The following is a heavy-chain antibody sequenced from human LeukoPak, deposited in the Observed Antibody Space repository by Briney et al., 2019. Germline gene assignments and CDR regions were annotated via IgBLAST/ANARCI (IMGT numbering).Heavy chain of an antibody. CDR2: IRSSGSTI. V-gene: IGHV3-11*01. D-gene: IGHD2-15*01. CDR3: ARGNVYCSGGSCYMGYFQH. CDR1: GFTFSDYY. Sequence: GGSLRLSCAASGFTFSDYYMGWIRQAPGKGLEWVSYIRSSGSTIYYADSVKGRFTISRDNAKNSLYLQMNSLRAEDTAVYYCARGNVYCSGGSCYMGYFQHWGQGTLVTVSS. J-gene: IGHJ1*01.